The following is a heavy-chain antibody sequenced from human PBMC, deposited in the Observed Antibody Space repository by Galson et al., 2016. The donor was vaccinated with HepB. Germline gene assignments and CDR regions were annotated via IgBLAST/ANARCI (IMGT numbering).Heavy chain of an antibody. V-gene: IGHV1-69*13. Sequence: SVKVSCKASGGTFSTSVINWLRQAPGQGLIWMGAIIPIVGTPNYPQKFQGRVTITADVSTSTAYMELRSLRSEDTAVYYCASFMARGGYEALKMWGQGTMVSISS. CDR3: ASFMARGGYEALKM. CDR1: GGTFSTSV. D-gene: IGHD3-10*01. J-gene: IGHJ3*02. CDR2: IIPIVGTP.